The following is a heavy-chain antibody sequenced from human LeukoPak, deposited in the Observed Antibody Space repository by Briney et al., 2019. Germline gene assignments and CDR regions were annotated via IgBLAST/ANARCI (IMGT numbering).Heavy chain of an antibody. CDR2: ISRSSSYI. V-gene: IGHV3-21*01. Sequence: PGGSLRLFCGASGFTFRSYSMNWARQAPTKGLEGGTSISRSSSYIYYTDSMKDRFTISRDNAKNSVYLQMNSLRAEDTAVYYCARGDYYDSSGYYATEFDYWGQGTLVTVSS. CDR1: GFTFRSYS. J-gene: IGHJ4*02. CDR3: ARGDYYDSSGYYATEFDY. D-gene: IGHD3-22*01.